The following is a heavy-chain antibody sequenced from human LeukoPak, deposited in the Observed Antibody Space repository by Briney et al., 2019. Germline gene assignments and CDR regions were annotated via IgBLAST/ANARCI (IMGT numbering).Heavy chain of an antibody. J-gene: IGHJ4*02. Sequence: PGGSLRLSCAASGFTFSSYSMNWVRQAPGKGLEWVSSISRSSSYIYYADSVKGRFTISRDNAKNSLYLQMNSLRAEDTAVYYCAREVVGASSGNYGGQGTLVTVSS. D-gene: IGHD1-26*01. CDR2: ISRSSSYI. CDR3: AREVVGASSGNY. CDR1: GFTFSSYS. V-gene: IGHV3-21*01.